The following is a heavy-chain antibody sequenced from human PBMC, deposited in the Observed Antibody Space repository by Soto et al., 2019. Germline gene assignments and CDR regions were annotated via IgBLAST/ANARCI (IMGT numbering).Heavy chain of an antibody. D-gene: IGHD3-10*01. CDR1: GGSINSAGHS. J-gene: IGHJ6*02. CDR2: IYYSGST. V-gene: IGHV4-61*08. Sequence: SETLSLTCTVSGGSINSAGHSWSWIRQPPGKGLEWIGYIYYSGSTNYNPSLKSRVTISVDTSKNQFSLKLSSVTAADTAVYYCARDYGSGSGHYYYGMDVWGQGTTVTVSS. CDR3: ARDYGSGSGHYYYGMDV.